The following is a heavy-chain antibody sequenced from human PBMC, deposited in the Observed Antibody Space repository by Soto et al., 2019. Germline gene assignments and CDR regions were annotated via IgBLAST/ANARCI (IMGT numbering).Heavy chain of an antibody. Sequence: SGTLSLTCAVYGGSFSGYYWSWIRQPPGKGLEWIGEINHSGSTNYNPSLKSRVTISVDTSKNQFSLKLSSVTAADTAVYYCARDVRYCSSTSCYSPFYYYYGMDVWGQRTTVTVSS. D-gene: IGHD2-2*02. J-gene: IGHJ6*02. CDR3: ARDVRYCSSTSCYSPFYYYYGMDV. V-gene: IGHV4-34*01. CDR2: INHSGST. CDR1: GGSFSGYY.